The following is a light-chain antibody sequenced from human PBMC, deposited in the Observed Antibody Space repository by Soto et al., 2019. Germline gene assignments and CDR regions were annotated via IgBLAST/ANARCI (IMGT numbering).Light chain of an antibody. CDR3: QHLRA. Sequence: DIQMTQSPSTLSASIGDTVTITCRASQNINNWIAWYQQKPGKAPKFLIYDASTLESGVPSRFSGSGCGTEFSLTISSLQPEDFGSYYCQHLRAFGQGTKVDIK. CDR1: QNINNW. CDR2: DAS. J-gene: IGKJ1*01. V-gene: IGKV1-5*01.